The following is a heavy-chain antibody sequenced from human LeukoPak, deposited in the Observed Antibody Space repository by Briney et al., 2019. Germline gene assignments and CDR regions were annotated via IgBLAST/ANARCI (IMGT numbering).Heavy chain of an antibody. CDR2: IYHSGST. Sequence: SETLSLTCAVSGYSISSGYFWGRIRQPPGKGLEWIGTIYHSGSTYYNPSLKSRVTISVDTSKNQFSLKLNSVTVADTAVYYCARDPPTTVTTPDYWGQGTLVTVSS. D-gene: IGHD4-17*01. CDR1: GYSISSGYF. CDR3: ARDPPTTVTTPDY. J-gene: IGHJ4*02. V-gene: IGHV4-38-2*02.